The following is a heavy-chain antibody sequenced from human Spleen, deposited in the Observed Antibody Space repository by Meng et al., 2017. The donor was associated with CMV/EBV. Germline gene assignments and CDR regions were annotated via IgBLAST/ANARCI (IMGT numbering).Heavy chain of an antibody. CDR3: AGPQVRYSYGYKSFDY. Sequence: SETLSLTCTVSGASITRHYWNWIRQAPGKRPEWIGYIGYTGISDCTPSLTSRVSMSVDVSKNQFSLILNSVTAADTAVYYCAGPQVRYSYGYKSFDYWGQGILVTVSS. J-gene: IGHJ4*02. CDR2: IGYTGIS. CDR1: GASITRHY. V-gene: IGHV4-59*11. D-gene: IGHD5-18*01.